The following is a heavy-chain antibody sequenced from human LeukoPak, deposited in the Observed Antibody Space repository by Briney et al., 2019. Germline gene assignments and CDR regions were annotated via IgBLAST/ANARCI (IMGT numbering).Heavy chain of an antibody. Sequence: SETLSLTCTVSGGSISSGDYYWSWIRQPPGKGLEWIGYIYYSGSTYYNPSLKSRVTISVDTSKNQFSLKLSSVTAADTAVYYCARGAYYYDSSGRKRAAFDIWGQGTMVTVSS. D-gene: IGHD3-22*01. J-gene: IGHJ3*02. V-gene: IGHV4-30-4*01. CDR3: ARGAYYYDSSGRKRAAFDI. CDR2: IYYSGST. CDR1: GGSISSGDYY.